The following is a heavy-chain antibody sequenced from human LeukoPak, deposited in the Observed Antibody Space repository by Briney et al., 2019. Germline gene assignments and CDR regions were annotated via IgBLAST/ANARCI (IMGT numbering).Heavy chain of an antibody. Sequence: SETLSLTCTVSRGSITTYYWSWIRQSPGKGLEWIGYIYDSGTTKYNPSLKSRVTISVDTSKNQFSLKLSSVTAADTAVYYCTGSGENYYDTDAFDIWGQGTMVTVSS. D-gene: IGHD1-26*01. CDR1: RGSITTYY. CDR3: TGSGENYYDTDAFDI. V-gene: IGHV4-59*08. CDR2: IYDSGTT. J-gene: IGHJ3*02.